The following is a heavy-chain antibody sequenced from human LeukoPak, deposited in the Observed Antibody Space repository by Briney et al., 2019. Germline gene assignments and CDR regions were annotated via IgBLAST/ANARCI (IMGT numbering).Heavy chain of an antibody. CDR1: GGSISSGGYY. CDR3: ARGGPVRSLDL. D-gene: IGHD3-10*01. J-gene: IGHJ2*01. V-gene: IGHV4-30-2*01. Sequence: KASETLSLTCTVSGGSISSGGYYWSWIRQPPGKGLEWIGYIYHSGSTYYNPSLKSRVTISVDRSKNQFSLKLSSVTAADTAVYYCARGGPVRSLDLWGRGTLVTVSS. CDR2: IYHSGST.